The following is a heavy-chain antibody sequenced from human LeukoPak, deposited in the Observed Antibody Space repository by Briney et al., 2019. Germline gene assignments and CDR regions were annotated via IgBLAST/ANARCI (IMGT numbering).Heavy chain of an antibody. CDR3: ATTFSGYISSWPEYFQH. J-gene: IGHJ1*01. CDR1: GVSISTYY. Sequence: SETLSLTCTVSGVSISTYYWSWIRQPPGKGLEWIGYIYYSGNTNYNPSLKSRVTISADTSKNQFSLRMYSVTAADTAVYYCATTFSGYISSWPEYFQHWGQGTLLTVSS. V-gene: IGHV4-59*08. D-gene: IGHD6-13*01. CDR2: IYYSGNT.